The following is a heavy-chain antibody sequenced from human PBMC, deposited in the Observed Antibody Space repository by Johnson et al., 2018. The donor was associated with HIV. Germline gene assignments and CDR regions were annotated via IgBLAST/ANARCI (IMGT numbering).Heavy chain of an antibody. D-gene: IGHD3-10*01. Sequence: QVQLVESGGGVVRPGGSLRLSCAASGFTFDDYGMSWVRQAPGKGLEWVAVISYDGSNKYYADSVKGRFTISRDNSKNRLYLQMNSLRAEDTAVYYCARVLRGQPRSPFDIWGQGTMVTVSS. CDR3: ARVLRGQPRSPFDI. CDR2: ISYDGSNK. J-gene: IGHJ3*02. V-gene: IGHV3-30*13. CDR1: GFTFDDYG.